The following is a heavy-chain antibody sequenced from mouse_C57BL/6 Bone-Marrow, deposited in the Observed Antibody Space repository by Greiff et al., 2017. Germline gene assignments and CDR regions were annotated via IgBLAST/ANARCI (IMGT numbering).Heavy chain of an antibody. D-gene: IGHD3-1*01. CDR3: ARSRCLGY. Sequence: EVKLVESGGGLVKPGGSLKLSCAASGFTFSDYGMHWVRQAPEKGLEWVAYISSGSSNIYYAATVKGRFTLSRDNAKNTLFLQMPSLRSEDTAMYYCARSRCLGYWGQGTTLTVSS. J-gene: IGHJ2*01. CDR2: ISSGSSNI. CDR1: GFTFSDYG. V-gene: IGHV5-17*01.